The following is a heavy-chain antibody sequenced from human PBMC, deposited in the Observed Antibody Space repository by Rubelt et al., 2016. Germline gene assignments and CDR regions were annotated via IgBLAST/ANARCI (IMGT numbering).Heavy chain of an antibody. CDR3: ARGPSPHNWFDP. CDR2: ACNSGNN. CDR1: GGSMSRNY. Sequence: QVQLQESGPGLVKPSETLSLTCSVSGGSMSRNYWSWIRPPPGKGLEWIGYACNSGNNKYNPSLKSRVTISVDTSKNQFSLKLSSVTAAGTAVYYCARGPSPHNWFDPVGQGTLVTVSA. J-gene: IGHJ5*02. V-gene: IGHV4-59*12.